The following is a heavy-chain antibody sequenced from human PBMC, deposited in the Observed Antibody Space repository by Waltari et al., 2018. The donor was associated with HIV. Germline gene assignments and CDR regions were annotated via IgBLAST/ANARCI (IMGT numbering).Heavy chain of an antibody. CDR2: SYHSGST. CDR1: GGPIRSSTW. V-gene: IGHV4-4*01. D-gene: IGHD3-22*01. Sequence: QVQLQESGPGLVKPWGTLSLTYAVSGGPIRSSTWWSWVCQPPGKGLEWSWESYHSGSTNYNPSRSSRVTISVDKSKTQFSRKLSSETAADAAVYCCAGVSHSHYYDTSGHPGFDYWGQGTLVTVSS. J-gene: IGHJ4*02. CDR3: AGVSHSHYYDTSGHPGFDY.